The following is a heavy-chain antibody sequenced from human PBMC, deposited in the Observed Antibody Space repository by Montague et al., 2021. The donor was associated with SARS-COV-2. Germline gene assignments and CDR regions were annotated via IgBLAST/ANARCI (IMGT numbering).Heavy chain of an antibody. J-gene: IGHJ6*03. V-gene: IGHV4-61*09. Sequence: TLSLTCSVSGASISSANDYWTWIRQPAGKGLEWIGHISTSGSSSYNPSLKSRVTIILDTSKQQFSLELTSVTAADTAVYYCARDRRGMAMAGRAYYYYVDVWGKGTTVTVSS. CDR1: GASISSANDY. CDR3: ARDRRGMAMAGRAYYYYVDV. D-gene: IGHD6-19*01. CDR2: ISTSGSS.